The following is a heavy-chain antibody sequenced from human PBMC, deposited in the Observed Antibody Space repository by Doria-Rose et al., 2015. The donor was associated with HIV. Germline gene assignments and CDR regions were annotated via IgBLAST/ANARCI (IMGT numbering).Heavy chain of an antibody. D-gene: IGHD3-10*01. J-gene: IGHJ4*02. V-gene: IGHV3-21*01. Sequence: VQLVESGGGLVRPGGSLRLSCATSGFTFSSHRINWVRQAPGKGLEWVSPISSTSAYINYADSVRSRFTISRDNARNSLYLQMDSLRAEDTAIYYCAAGVTLDYWGQGTLVTVSS. CDR3: AAGVTLDY. CDR1: GFTFSSHR. CDR2: ISSTSAYI.